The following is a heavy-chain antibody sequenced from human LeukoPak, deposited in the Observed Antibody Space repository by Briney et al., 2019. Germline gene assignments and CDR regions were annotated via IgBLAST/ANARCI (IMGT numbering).Heavy chain of an antibody. CDR1: GFTFDDYA. V-gene: IGHV3-9*01. CDR3: ATLRFGELNYYYYGMDV. D-gene: IGHD3-10*01. Sequence: PGGSLRLSCAASGFTFDDYAMHWVRQAPGKGLEWVSGISWNSGSIGYADSVKGRFTISRDNAKNSLYLQMNSLRAEDTALYYCATLRFGELNYYYYGMDVWGQGTTVTVSS. CDR2: ISWNSGSI. J-gene: IGHJ6*02.